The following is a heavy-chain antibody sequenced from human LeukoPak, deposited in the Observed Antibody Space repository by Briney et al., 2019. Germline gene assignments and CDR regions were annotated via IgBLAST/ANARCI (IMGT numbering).Heavy chain of an antibody. Sequence: ASVKVSCKASGYTFTSYGISWVRQAPGQGLEWMGWISAYNGNTNYAQKLQGRVTMTTDTSTSTAYMEPRSLRSDDTAVYYCARDGGLQPLYYFDYWGQGTLVTVSS. J-gene: IGHJ4*02. CDR1: GYTFTSYG. D-gene: IGHD5-24*01. CDR2: ISAYNGNT. CDR3: ARDGGLQPLYYFDY. V-gene: IGHV1-18*01.